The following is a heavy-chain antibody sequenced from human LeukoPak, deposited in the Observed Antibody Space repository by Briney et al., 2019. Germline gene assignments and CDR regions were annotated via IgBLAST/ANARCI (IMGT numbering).Heavy chain of an antibody. CDR1: GGTFSSYA. J-gene: IGHJ5*02. CDR2: IIPIFGTA. V-gene: IGHV1-69*13. Sequence: VASVKVSCKASGGTFSSYAISWVRQAPGQGLEWMGGIIPIFGTANYAQKFQGRVTITADESTSTAYMELSSLRSEDTAVYYCARRPHPTTSYSWYRFDPWGQGTLVTVSS. CDR3: ARRPHPTTSYSWYRFDP. D-gene: IGHD2-8*02.